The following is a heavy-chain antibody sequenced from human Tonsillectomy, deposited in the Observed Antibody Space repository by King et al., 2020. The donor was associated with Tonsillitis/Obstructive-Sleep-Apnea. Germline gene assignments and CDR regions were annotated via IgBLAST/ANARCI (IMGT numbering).Heavy chain of an antibody. Sequence: VQLVESGGGVVQPGRSLRLSCAASGFPFSIYAMHWVRQAPGKGLEWVAVISYDGINKYYADSVRGRFTISRDDSKNTLYLQMNSLRTEDTAAYYCARDTKTTGNYYYYYGMDVWGQGTTVTVSS. CDR1: GFPFSIYA. J-gene: IGHJ6*02. V-gene: IGHV3-30*04. D-gene: IGHD4-17*01. CDR2: ISYDGINK. CDR3: ARDTKTTGNYYYYYGMDV.